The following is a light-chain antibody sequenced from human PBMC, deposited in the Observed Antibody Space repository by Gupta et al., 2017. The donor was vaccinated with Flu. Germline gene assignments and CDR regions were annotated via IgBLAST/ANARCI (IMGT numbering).Light chain of an antibody. CDR2: KDS. Sequence: SYELTQPPSVSVSPGQTARITCYGDPLPKQYAYWYQQRAGHAPVLVIYKDSERPSGIPERFSGSRSGTTVTLTVSGAQAEDEADYYCQLADNSGTFRVLFGGGTKLTVL. V-gene: IGLV3-25*02. J-gene: IGLJ2*01. CDR1: PLPKQY. CDR3: QLADNSGTFRVL.